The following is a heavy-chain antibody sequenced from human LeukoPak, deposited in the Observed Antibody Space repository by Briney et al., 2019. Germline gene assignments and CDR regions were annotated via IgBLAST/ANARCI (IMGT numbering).Heavy chain of an antibody. CDR3: ARGDDTSGYFYCYFDY. V-gene: IGHV3-53*05. Sequence: GGSLRLSCAASGLTVSSNYMSWVRQAPGKGLEWVSVIYSGGSTYYADSVKGRFTISRDNSKKTLYLQMNSLRAEDTAVYYCARGDDTSGYFYCYFDYWGQGTLVTVSS. D-gene: IGHD3-22*01. CDR2: IYSGGST. CDR1: GLTVSSNY. J-gene: IGHJ4*02.